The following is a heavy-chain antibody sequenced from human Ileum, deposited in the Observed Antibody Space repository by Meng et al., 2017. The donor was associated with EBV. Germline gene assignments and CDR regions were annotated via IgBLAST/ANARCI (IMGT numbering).Heavy chain of an antibody. J-gene: IGHJ4*02. Sequence: QVQLQESGPGLVKPSETLSLTCAVSGGYISRSDWWSWVRQPPGKGLEWIGETSHSGSTNYSPSLKSRVTISLDKSKNQLSLKLNSVTAADTAVYYCASSDYYRSDYWGQGTLVTVSS. CDR1: GGYISRSDW. CDR3: ASSDYYRSDY. V-gene: IGHV4-4*02. CDR2: TSHSGST. D-gene: IGHD3-22*01.